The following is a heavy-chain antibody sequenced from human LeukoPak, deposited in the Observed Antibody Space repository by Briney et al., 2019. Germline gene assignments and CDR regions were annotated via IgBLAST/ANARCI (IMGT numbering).Heavy chain of an antibody. Sequence: ASVKVSCKASGYTFTGYYMHWVRQAPGQGLEWMGWINPNSGGTNYAKTFQGRVTITRDTSISTAYMELSRMRSDDTAVYYCASFDSSGYYYYFDYWGQGTLVTVSS. D-gene: IGHD3-22*01. CDR2: INPNSGGT. CDR1: GYTFTGYY. CDR3: ASFDSSGYYYYFDY. V-gene: IGHV1-2*02. J-gene: IGHJ4*02.